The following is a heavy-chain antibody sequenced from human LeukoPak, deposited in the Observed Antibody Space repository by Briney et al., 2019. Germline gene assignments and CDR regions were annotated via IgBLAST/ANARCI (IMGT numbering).Heavy chain of an antibody. J-gene: IGHJ6*02. CDR2: ISYDGSNK. V-gene: IGHV3-30*18. Sequence: GGPLRLSCAASVFTFSSYGMHWVRQAPGKGLEGVAVISYDGSNKYYADSVKGRFTISRDNSKNTLYLQMNSLRAEDTAVYYCAKPRGLNFWSGYYPSGMDVWGQGTTVTVSS. CDR1: VFTFSSYG. CDR3: AKPRGLNFWSGYYPSGMDV. D-gene: IGHD3-3*01.